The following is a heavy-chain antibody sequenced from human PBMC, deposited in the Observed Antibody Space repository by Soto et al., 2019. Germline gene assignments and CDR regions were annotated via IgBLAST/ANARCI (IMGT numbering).Heavy chain of an antibody. D-gene: IGHD5-18*01. CDR2: FDPVDGER. CDR3: TTSSWLRGFDI. J-gene: IGHJ3*02. CDR1: GYTLSELS. Sequence: ASVKVSCKLSGYTLSELSIHWVRQAPGKGLEWMGGFDPVDGERIFAQKFQGRVTMTEDTSTDTAYMELASLRSEDTAVYYCTTSSWLRGFDIWGQGTMVTVSS. V-gene: IGHV1-24*01.